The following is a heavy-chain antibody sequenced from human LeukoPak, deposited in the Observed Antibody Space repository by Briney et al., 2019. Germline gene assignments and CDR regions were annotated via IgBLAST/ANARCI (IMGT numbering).Heavy chain of an antibody. V-gene: IGHV3-53*01. CDR3: ARGLYSSGWYYFDY. CDR1: GFSVSSNY. J-gene: IGHJ4*02. Sequence: GGSLRLSCAASGFSVSSNYMSWVRQAPAKGLEWVSVIYSGGSTYYADSVKGRFTISRDNSKNTLYLQMNSLRAEDTAVYYCARGLYSSGWYYFDYWGQGTLVTVPS. D-gene: IGHD6-19*01. CDR2: IYSGGST.